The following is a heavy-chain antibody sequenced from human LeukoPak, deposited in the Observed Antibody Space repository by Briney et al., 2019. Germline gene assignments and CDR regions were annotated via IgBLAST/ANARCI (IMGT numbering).Heavy chain of an antibody. CDR1: GGSISSSSYY. V-gene: IGHV4-39*01. D-gene: IGHD2-21*01. CDR3: ARRLSIDY. J-gene: IGHJ4*02. CDR2: IYYSGST. Sequence: PSETLSLTCTVSGGSISSSSYYWGWIRQPPGKGLEWIGSIYYSGSTYYNPSLKSRVTISVDTSKNQFSLKLSSVTAADTAVYYCARRLSIDYWGQGTLVTVSS.